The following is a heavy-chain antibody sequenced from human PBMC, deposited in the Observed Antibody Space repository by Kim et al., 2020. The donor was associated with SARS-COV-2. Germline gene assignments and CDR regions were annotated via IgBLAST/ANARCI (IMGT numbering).Heavy chain of an antibody. Sequence: SETLSLTCTVSGGSISSYYWSWIRQPPGKGLEWIGYIYYSGSTHYNPSLKSRVTISVDTSKNQFSLKLSSVTAAYTAVYYCARGVTGYYTRVWFDPWGQGTLVTVSS. CDR2: IYYSGST. CDR1: GGSISSYY. D-gene: IGHD3-9*01. CDR3: ARGVTGYYTRVWFDP. J-gene: IGHJ5*02. V-gene: IGHV4-59*01.